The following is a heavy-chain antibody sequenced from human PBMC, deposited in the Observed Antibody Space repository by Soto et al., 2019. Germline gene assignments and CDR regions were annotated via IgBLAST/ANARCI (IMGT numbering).Heavy chain of an antibody. V-gene: IGHV4-59*01. CDR1: GGSMSEYF. D-gene: IGHD3-10*01. CDR3: ARDGYDGSGSPYTDY. Sequence: SETLSLTCSVSGGSMSEYFWSWIRQSPGKGLEWIGYIYYLGSTNYNPSLKSRVTISVDTSKRQFSLRLTSVTAADTAVYYCARDGYDGSGSPYTDYWGPGTKVTVYS. J-gene: IGHJ4*02. CDR2: IYYLGST.